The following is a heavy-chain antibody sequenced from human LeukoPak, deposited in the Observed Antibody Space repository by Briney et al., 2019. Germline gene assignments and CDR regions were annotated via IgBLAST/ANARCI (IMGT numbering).Heavy chain of an antibody. D-gene: IGHD4-17*01. J-gene: IGHJ4*02. CDR2: IYLGGTT. CDR1: GFTVSSNY. CDR3: ARGRYGDYHFDY. V-gene: IGHV3-66*01. Sequence: GGSLRLSCAASGFTVSSNYMSWVRQAPGKGLEWVSVIYLGGTTYYSDSVKGRFSISRDNSKNTVYLQINSLRAEDTAVYFCARGRYGDYHFDYWGQETLVTVSS.